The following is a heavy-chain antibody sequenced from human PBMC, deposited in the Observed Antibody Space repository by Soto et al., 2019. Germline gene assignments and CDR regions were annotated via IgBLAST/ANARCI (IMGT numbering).Heavy chain of an antibody. V-gene: IGHV3-23*01. CDR3: AKDRRAGGNSAFYFDF. CDR1: GFKFSNYA. CDR2: ISATGGGT. D-gene: IGHD3-16*01. Sequence: GRSLRLSCAASGFKFSNYAMSWVRQAPGKGLEWVSLISATGGGTYYADSVKGRFTISRDNSHNTLYLQVHSLTAEDTAVYYCAKDRRAGGNSAFYFDFWGQGAQVTVSS. J-gene: IGHJ4*02.